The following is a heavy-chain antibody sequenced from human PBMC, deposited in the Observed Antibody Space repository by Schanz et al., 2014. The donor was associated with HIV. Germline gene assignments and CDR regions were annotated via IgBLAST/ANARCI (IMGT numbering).Heavy chain of an antibody. CDR3: ARDGGRRGGQRQLFAY. Sequence: QVQLQQWGAGLLKPSETLSLTCAVYGGSFNGDYWTWLRQPPGKALEWIGEINHSGRASTHPSLRSRVTMSVDTSKNQFSLKLSSVTAADTAFYYCARDGGRRGGQRQLFAYWGQGTLVTVSS. V-gene: IGHV4-34*01. CDR2: INHSGRA. D-gene: IGHD1-1*01. CDR1: GGSFNGDY. J-gene: IGHJ4*02.